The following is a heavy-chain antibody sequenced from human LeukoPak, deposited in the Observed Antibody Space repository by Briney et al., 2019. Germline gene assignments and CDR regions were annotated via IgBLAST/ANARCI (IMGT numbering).Heavy chain of an antibody. V-gene: IGHV4-34*01. CDR2: INHSGST. J-gene: IGHJ6*03. CDR3: ARQNYDFWSGYNYYYYYMDV. D-gene: IGHD3-3*01. Sequence: PSETLSLTCTVSGGSISSYYWSWTRQPPGKGLEWIGEINHSGSTNYNPSLKSRVTISVDTSKNQFSLKLSSVTAADTAVYYCARQNYDFWSGYNYYYYYMDVWGKGTTVTVSS. CDR1: GGSISSYY.